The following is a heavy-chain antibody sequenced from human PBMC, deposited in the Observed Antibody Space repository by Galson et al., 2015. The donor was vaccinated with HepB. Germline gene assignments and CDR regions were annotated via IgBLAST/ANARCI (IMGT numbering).Heavy chain of an antibody. Sequence: SVKVSCKASGGTFSSYTISWVRQAPGQGLEWMGRIIPILGVANYAQKFQGRVAITADKSTSTAYMELSSLRSEDTAVYYCARVPKRGYGIDYWGQGTLVTVSS. CDR2: IIPILGVA. D-gene: IGHD5-18*01. CDR3: ARVPKRGYGIDY. CDR1: GGTFSSYT. V-gene: IGHV1-69*02. J-gene: IGHJ4*02.